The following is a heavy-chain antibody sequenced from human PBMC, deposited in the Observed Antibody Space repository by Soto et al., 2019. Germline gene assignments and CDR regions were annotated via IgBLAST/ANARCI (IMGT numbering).Heavy chain of an antibody. Sequence: EVQLVESGGGLVQPGGSLRLSCAASEFTVSSSYISRVRQAPGKRLEWVSTIYSSGSTYYADSVRGRFTISRDDSKNTLSLQMNSLSVDDTAVYYCTREASGSGWWSQGSFESWGQGTLVTVSS. D-gene: IGHD6-19*01. V-gene: IGHV3-66*01. CDR2: IYSSGST. J-gene: IGHJ5*01. CDR1: EFTVSSSY. CDR3: TREASGSGWWSQGSFES.